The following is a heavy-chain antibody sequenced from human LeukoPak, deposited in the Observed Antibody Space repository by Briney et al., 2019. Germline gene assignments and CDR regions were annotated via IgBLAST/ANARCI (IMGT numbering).Heavy chain of an antibody. J-gene: IGHJ6*02. CDR2: IYYSGRT. CDR3: ARGRSGGSYFYYYYYGMDV. CDR1: GGSFSSGGYY. D-gene: IGHD2-15*01. Sequence: SETLSLTCTVSGGSFSSGGYYWSWIRQHPGKGLEWIGYIYYSGRTYYNPSLKSRVTISVDTSKNQFSLKLSSVTAADTAVYYCARGRSGGSYFYYYYYGMDVWGQGTTVTVSS. V-gene: IGHV4-31*03.